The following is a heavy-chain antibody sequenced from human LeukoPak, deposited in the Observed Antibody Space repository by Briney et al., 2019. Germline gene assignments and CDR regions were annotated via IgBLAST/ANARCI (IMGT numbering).Heavy chain of an antibody. CDR3: ARLLAGCPGGRCRAHFDY. CDR1: GDSINSNY. Sequence: SEALSLTCSVSGDSINSNYWSWLRQPPGKGLEWIGYIYYGGSTNYNPSLKSRVSMSVDTSKNQFSLNLSSVTAADTAVYHCARLLAGCPGGRCRAHFDYWGQGTLVTVSS. J-gene: IGHJ4*02. V-gene: IGHV4-59*01. CDR2: IYYGGST. D-gene: IGHD2-15*01.